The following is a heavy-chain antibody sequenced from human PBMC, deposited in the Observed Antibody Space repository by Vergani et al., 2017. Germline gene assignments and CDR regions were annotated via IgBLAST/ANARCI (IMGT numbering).Heavy chain of an antibody. CDR2: VDPEDGET. CDR1: GYTFTDYY. Sequence: EVQLVQSGAEVKKPGATVKISCKVSGYTFTDYYMHWVQQAPGKGLEWMGLVDPEDGETIYAEKFQGRVTITADTSTDTAYMELSSLRSEDTGVYYCATVSFPYVRDGYNASDYWGQGTLVTVSS. D-gene: IGHD5-24*01. J-gene: IGHJ4*02. V-gene: IGHV1-69-2*01. CDR3: ATVSFPYVRDGYNASDY.